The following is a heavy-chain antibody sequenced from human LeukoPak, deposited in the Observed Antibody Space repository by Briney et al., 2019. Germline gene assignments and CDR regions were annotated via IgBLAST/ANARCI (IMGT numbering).Heavy chain of an antibody. CDR3: AREGRHYYDSSGYYYDLDY. CDR1: GGSVSDYY. D-gene: IGHD3-22*01. V-gene: IGHV4-4*08. CDR2: IYTSGST. J-gene: IGHJ4*02. Sequence: PSETLSLTCTISGGSVSDYYWSWIQQSPGKGLEWIGRIYTSGSTNYNPSLKSRVTISVDTSKNQFSLKLSSVTAADTAVYYCAREGRHYYDSSGYYYDLDYWGQGTLVTVSS.